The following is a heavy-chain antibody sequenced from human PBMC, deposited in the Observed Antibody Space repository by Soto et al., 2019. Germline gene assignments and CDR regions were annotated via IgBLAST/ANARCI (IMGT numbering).Heavy chain of an antibody. CDR3: ARPAKMYTSSSCGMDV. J-gene: IGHJ6*02. D-gene: IGHD6-6*01. V-gene: IGHV3-48*02. Sequence: EVQLVESGGGLVQPGGSLRLSCAASGFTFSSYSMNWVRQAPGKGLQWVSYISSSGSTTYYADSVRGRFTICRDNAKNSLDLQMNRLRDEDTAVYYCARPAKMYTSSSCGMDVWCQGTTVTVSS. CDR2: ISSSGSTT. CDR1: GFTFSSYS.